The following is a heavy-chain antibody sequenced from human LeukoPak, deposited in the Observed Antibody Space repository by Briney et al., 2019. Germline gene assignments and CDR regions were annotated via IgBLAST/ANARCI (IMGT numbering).Heavy chain of an antibody. CDR2: ISGSGDKS. CDR3: AKGRRTVRFGDRHKGMFDY. J-gene: IGHJ4*02. V-gene: IGHV3-23*01. D-gene: IGHD3-10*01. CDR1: GFTFGSYG. Sequence: GGSLRLSCAASGFTFGSYGMNWVRQAPGKGLEWVSVISGSGDKSYYTDSVKGRFTVSRDNSKNTVYLQMNSLRAEDTAVYYCAKGRRTVRFGDRHKGMFDYWGQGTLVTVSS.